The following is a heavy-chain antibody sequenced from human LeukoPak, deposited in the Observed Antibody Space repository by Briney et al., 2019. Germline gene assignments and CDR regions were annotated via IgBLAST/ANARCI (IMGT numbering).Heavy chain of an antibody. CDR2: ISYSGNT. Sequence: SETLSLTCTVSSGSISDSSSYWGWIRQPPGKGLEWIASISYSGNTYYKGSLKSRVTISVDTSKNQFSLKLSSVTAADTAVYYCARGNCSGGSCYGYYFDYWGQGTLVTVSS. CDR1: SGSISDSSSY. CDR3: ARGNCSGGSCYGYYFDY. D-gene: IGHD2-15*01. V-gene: IGHV4-39*01. J-gene: IGHJ4*02.